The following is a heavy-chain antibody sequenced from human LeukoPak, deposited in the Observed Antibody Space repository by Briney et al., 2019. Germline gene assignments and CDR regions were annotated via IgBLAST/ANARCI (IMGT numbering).Heavy chain of an antibody. CDR3: AKVALRSLNSSGWPGYYYYYYYMDV. CDR1: GFTFSSYG. D-gene: IGHD6-19*01. J-gene: IGHJ6*03. CDR2: IRYDGSNK. Sequence: PGGSLRLSCAASGFTFSSYGMHWVRQAPGKGLEWVAFIRYDGSNKYYADSVKGRFTISRDNSKNTLYLQMNSLRAEDTAVYYCAKVALRSLNSSGWPGYYYYYYYMDVWGKGTTVTISS. V-gene: IGHV3-30*02.